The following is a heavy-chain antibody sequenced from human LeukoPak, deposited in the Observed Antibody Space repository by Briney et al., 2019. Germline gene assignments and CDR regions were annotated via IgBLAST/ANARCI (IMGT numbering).Heavy chain of an antibody. J-gene: IGHJ6*02. D-gene: IGHD5-12*01. Sequence: ASVKVSCTASGGTFSSYAISWVRQAPGQGLEWMGGIIPIFGTANYAQKFQGRVTITADGSTSTAYMELSSLRSEDTAVYYCASRSGYDSYYYGMDVWGQGTTVTVSS. CDR2: IIPIFGTA. CDR1: GGTFSSYA. CDR3: ASRSGYDSYYYGMDV. V-gene: IGHV1-69*13.